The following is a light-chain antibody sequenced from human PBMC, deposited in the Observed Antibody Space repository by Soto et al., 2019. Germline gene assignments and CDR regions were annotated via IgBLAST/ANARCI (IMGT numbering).Light chain of an antibody. J-gene: IGKJ2*01. CDR3: QQYNMWPLHT. CDR2: GAS. CDR1: QTISNN. V-gene: IGKV3-15*01. Sequence: EVVMTQSPATLSVSPGERATLSYRASQTISNNLAWYQQKPGQAPRLLIYGASTRATGIPARFSGGGSGTEFTLTISSLQSEDFAVYYCQQYNMWPLHTFGQGTKLEIK.